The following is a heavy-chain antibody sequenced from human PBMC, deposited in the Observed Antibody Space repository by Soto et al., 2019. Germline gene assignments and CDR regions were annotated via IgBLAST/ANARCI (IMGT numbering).Heavy chain of an antibody. CDR3: ARSSIVVVVAATWFDY. Sequence: SETLSLTCTVSGGSISGGVHSWSWIRQPPGKGLEWIGHIFDSGSTYYNPSLKSRLTISVDTSKNQFSLKLSSVTAADTAVYYCARSSIVVVVAATWFDYWGQGTLVTVSS. CDR2: IFDSGST. D-gene: IGHD2-15*01. V-gene: IGHV4-30-4*01. J-gene: IGHJ4*02. CDR1: GGSISGGVHS.